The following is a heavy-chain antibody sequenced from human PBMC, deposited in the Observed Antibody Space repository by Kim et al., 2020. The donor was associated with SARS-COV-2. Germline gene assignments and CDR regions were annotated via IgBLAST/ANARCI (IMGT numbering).Heavy chain of an antibody. CDR2: VYYTGST. D-gene: IGHD3-22*01. CDR3: ARDYRGYYDSSGYPDDVFDI. J-gene: IGHJ3*02. Sequence: SETLSLTCIVSGDSVSSGTYYWSWIRQPPGKGLEWIGYVYYTGSTNYNSSLKSRVTISVDTSKNQFSLRLSSVTAADTAVYYCARDYRGYYDSSGYPDDVFDIWGQGTMVTVSS. V-gene: IGHV4-61*01. CDR1: GDSVSSGTYY.